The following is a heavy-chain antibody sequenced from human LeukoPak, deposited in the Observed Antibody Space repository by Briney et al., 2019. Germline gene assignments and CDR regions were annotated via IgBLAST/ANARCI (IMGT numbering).Heavy chain of an antibody. Sequence: ASVKVSCKASGYTFTSYDINWVRQATAQGLEWMGWMNPNSGNTGYAQKFQGRVTMTRNTSISTAYMELSSLRSEDTAVYYCARGGRIAALRWNWFDPWGQGTLVTVSS. V-gene: IGHV1-8*01. CDR2: MNPNSGNT. CDR1: GYTFTSYD. D-gene: IGHD6-6*01. J-gene: IGHJ5*02. CDR3: ARGGRIAALRWNWFDP.